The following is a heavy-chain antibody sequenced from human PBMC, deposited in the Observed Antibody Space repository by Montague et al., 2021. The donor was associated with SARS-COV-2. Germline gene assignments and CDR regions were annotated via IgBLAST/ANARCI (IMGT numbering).Heavy chain of an antibody. J-gene: IGHJ3*02. Sequence: SLSLSCSASGFPFSSYGMHWVRQAPGKGLEWVAVIWYDGSNKYYADSVKGRFTISRDNSKNTLYLQMNSLRAEDTAVYYCASQLVPRWYAFDIWGQGTMVTVSS. CDR3: ASQLVPRWYAFDI. CDR2: IWYDGSNK. CDR1: GFPFSSYG. V-gene: IGHV3-33*01. D-gene: IGHD5-18*01.